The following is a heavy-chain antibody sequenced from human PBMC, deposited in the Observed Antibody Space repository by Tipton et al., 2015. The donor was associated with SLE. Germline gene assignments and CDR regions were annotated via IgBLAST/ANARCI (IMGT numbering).Heavy chain of an antibody. CDR3: ATRWTTVVY. J-gene: IGHJ4*02. V-gene: IGHV4-34*01. D-gene: IGHD4-23*01. Sequence: TLSLTCAVYGGSFSGYYWSWIRQPPGKGLEWIGEINHSGSTNYNSSLKSRVTISGDTSKNQFSLRLSSVTAADTAVYYCATRWTTVVYWGQGTLVTVSS. CDR1: GGSFSGYY. CDR2: INHSGST.